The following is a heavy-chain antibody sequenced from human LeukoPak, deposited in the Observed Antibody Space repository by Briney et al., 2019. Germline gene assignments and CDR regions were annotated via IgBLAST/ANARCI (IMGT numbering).Heavy chain of an antibody. CDR3: ARDRRGIAFDY. J-gene: IGHJ4*02. CDR1: GFTFSSYS. V-gene: IGHV3-48*01. CDR2: ISSSSSTI. D-gene: IGHD3-16*01. Sequence: GGSLRLSCAASGFTFSSYSMNWVRQAPGKGLEWVSYISSSSSTIYYADSVKGRFTISRDNAKNSLYLQMNSLRAEDTAVYYCARDRRGIAFDYWGQGTLVTVSS.